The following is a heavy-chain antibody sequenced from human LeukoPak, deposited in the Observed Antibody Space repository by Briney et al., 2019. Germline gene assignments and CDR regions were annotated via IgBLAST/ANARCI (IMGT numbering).Heavy chain of an antibody. V-gene: IGHV3-48*03. CDR3: ARGVGATVKYYFDY. CDR2: ITSSGGAK. CDR1: GFTFSNYE. Sequence: GGSLRLTCAASGFTFSNYELNWVRQAPGKGLEWLSYITSSGGAKYYADSVKGRFTISRDNAKNSLYLQMNSLRAEDTAVYYCARGVGATVKYYFDYWGQGTLVTVSS. J-gene: IGHJ4*02. D-gene: IGHD1-26*01.